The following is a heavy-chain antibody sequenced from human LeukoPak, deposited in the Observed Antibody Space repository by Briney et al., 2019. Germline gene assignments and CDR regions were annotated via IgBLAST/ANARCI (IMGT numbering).Heavy chain of an antibody. J-gene: IGHJ4*02. D-gene: IGHD3-9*01. CDR2: ISYDGSNK. CDR3: ARDLDDILTGYYSAVLGY. Sequence: PGRSLRLSCAASGFTFSSYGMHWVRQAPGKGLEWVAVISYDGSNKYYADSVKGRFTISRDNSKNTLYLQMNSLRAEDTAVYYCARDLDDILTGYYSAVLGYWGQGTLVTVSS. V-gene: IGHV3-30*19. CDR1: GFTFSSYG.